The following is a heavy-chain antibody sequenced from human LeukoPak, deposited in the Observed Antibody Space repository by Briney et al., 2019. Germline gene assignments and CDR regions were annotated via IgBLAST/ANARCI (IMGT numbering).Heavy chain of an antibody. Sequence: GGSLRLSCAASGFTFSSYWMSWFHQAPGKGLEWVANIKQDGSEKYYVDSVKGRFTISRDNAKNSLYLQMNSLRAEDTAAYYCARSSNWGYYYYMDVWGKGTTVTVSS. V-gene: IGHV3-7*01. J-gene: IGHJ6*03. CDR2: IKQDGSEK. CDR3: ARSSNWGYYYYMDV. CDR1: GFTFSSYW. D-gene: IGHD7-27*01.